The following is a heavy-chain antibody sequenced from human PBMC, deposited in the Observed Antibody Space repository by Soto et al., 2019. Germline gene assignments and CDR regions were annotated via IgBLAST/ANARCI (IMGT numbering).Heavy chain of an antibody. Sequence: GGSLRLSCAASGFTFSSYDMSWVRQAPGKGLEWVSAISGSGSGTYYADSVKGHFTISRANSKNTLYLQMSSLRAEDTAVYYCVKTGHNHDLLTGYYQYYSYYMDVWGKGTTVTVSS. J-gene: IGHJ6*03. CDR2: ISGSGSGT. CDR1: GFTFSSYD. D-gene: IGHD3-9*01. CDR3: VKTGHNHDLLTGYYQYYSYYMDV. V-gene: IGHV3-23*01.